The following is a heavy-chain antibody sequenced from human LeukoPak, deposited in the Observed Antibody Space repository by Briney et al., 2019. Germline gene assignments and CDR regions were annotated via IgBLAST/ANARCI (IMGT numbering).Heavy chain of an antibody. J-gene: IGHJ4*02. V-gene: IGHV3-30*03. Sequence: GGSLRLSCAASGFTFSSYGMHWVRQAPGKGLEWVAVISYDGSNKYYADSVKGRFTISRDNSKNTLYLQMNSLRAEDTAVYYCAILAVAGTNPFDYWGQGTLVTVSS. CDR1: GFTFSSYG. CDR3: AILAVAGTNPFDY. D-gene: IGHD6-19*01. CDR2: ISYDGSNK.